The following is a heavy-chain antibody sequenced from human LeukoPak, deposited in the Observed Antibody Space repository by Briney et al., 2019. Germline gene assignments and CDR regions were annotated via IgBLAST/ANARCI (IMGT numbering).Heavy chain of an antibody. CDR2: MNPNSGNT. Sequence: ASVKVSCKASGYTFTSYDINWVRQATGQGLKWMGWMNPNSGNTGYAQKFQGRVTMTRNTSISTAYMELSSLRSEDTAVYYCATRPSRSSIAAAGTGFDYWGQGTLVTVSS. J-gene: IGHJ4*02. D-gene: IGHD6-13*01. CDR1: GYTFTSYD. V-gene: IGHV1-8*01. CDR3: ATRPSRSSIAAAGTGFDY.